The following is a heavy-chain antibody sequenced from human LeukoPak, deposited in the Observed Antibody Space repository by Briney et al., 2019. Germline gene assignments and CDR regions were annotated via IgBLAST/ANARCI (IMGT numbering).Heavy chain of an antibody. V-gene: IGHV4-4*07. CDR3: ARDYYDSSGYQVFDY. CDR1: DGSISCYY. J-gene: IGHJ4*02. D-gene: IGHD3-22*01. Sequence: TPSETLSLTCTVSDGSISCYYWSWIRQPAGKGLEWIGRIYTSGSTNYNPPLKSRVTMSVDTSKNQFSLKLSSVTAADTAVYYCARDYYDSSGYQVFDYWGQGTLVTVSS. CDR2: IYTSGST.